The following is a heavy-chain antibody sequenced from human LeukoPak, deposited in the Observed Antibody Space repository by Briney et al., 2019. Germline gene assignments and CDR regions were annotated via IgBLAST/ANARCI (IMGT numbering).Heavy chain of an antibody. V-gene: IGHV3-23*01. CDR1: GFTFSSDA. J-gene: IGHJ4*02. CDR3: AKGFSRNWYY. Sequence: PGGSLRLFCAASGFTFSSDAMSWVRQAPGKGLEWVSGISGSGGASYHADSVKGRFTISRGNSKNTLYLQMNSLRAEDTAVYYCAKGFSRNWYYWGQGTLVTVSS. D-gene: IGHD1-1*01. CDR2: ISGSGGAS.